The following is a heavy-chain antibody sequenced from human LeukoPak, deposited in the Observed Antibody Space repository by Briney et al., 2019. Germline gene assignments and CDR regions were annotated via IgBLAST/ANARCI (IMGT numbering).Heavy chain of an antibody. Sequence: GGSLRLSCAASGFTFSSYGMHWVRQAPGKGLEWVAFIRYDGSNKYYADSVKGRFTISRDNSKNTLYLQMNSLRAEDTAVYYCAREARERGGFDYWGQGTLVTVSS. V-gene: IGHV3-30*02. CDR2: IRYDGSNK. CDR1: GFTFSSYG. J-gene: IGHJ4*02. D-gene: IGHD5-24*01. CDR3: AREARERGGFDY.